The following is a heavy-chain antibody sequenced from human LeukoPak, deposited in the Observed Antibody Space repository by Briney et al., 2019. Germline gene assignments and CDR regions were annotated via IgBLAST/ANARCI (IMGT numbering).Heavy chain of an antibody. D-gene: IGHD3-3*01. CDR1: GFTVSSNY. Sequence: GGSLRLSCAASGFTVSSNYMSWVRQAPGKGLEWVSVIYSGGSTYYADSVKGRFTISRDNSKNTLYLQMNSLRAEDTAVYYCARGGTDYDFWSGYPNYYYYMDVWGKGTTVTVSS. V-gene: IGHV3-53*01. CDR2: IYSGGST. CDR3: ARGGTDYDFWSGYPNYYYYMDV. J-gene: IGHJ6*03.